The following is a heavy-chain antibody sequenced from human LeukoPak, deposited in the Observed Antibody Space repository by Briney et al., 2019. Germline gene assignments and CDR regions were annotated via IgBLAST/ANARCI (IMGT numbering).Heavy chain of an antibody. J-gene: IGHJ4*02. CDR3: ARCFADTALDY. D-gene: IGHD5-18*01. CDR1: GGSISGYY. Sequence: PSETLSLTRTVSGGSISGYYWSWIRQSPGKGLEWIGYIYYSGSTNYNPSLKSRVTISVDTSKNQFSLKVSSVTAADTAVYYCARCFADTALDYWGQGTPVTVSS. CDR2: IYYSGST. V-gene: IGHV4-59*01.